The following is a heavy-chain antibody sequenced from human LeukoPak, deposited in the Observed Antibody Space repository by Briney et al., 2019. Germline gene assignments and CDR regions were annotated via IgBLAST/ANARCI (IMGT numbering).Heavy chain of an antibody. CDR1: GFIFSDYW. J-gene: IGHJ4*02. CDR3: AKDVQQLDGQFDY. V-gene: IGHV3-7*03. CDR2: IKQSGSEK. D-gene: IGHD6-13*01. Sequence: GGSLRLSCAGSGFIFSDYWMTWVRQAPGKGLEWVANIKQSGSEKYYVDSVKGRFTISRDNAENSMYLQMNSLRAEDTAVYYCAKDVQQLDGQFDYWGQGTLVTVSS.